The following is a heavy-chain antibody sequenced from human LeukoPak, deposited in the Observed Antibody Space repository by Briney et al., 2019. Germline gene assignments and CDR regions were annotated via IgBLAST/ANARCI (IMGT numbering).Heavy chain of an antibody. J-gene: IGHJ6*02. CDR2: IIPIFGTA. V-gene: IGHV1-69*13. Sequence: SVKVSCTASGGTFSSYAISWVRQAPGQGLEWMGGIIPIFGTANYAQKFQGRVTITADESTSTAYMELSSLRSEDTAVYYCASATTVTTFYYYYGMDVWGQGTTVTVSS. CDR3: ASATTVTTFYYYYGMDV. D-gene: IGHD4-11*01. CDR1: GGTFSSYA.